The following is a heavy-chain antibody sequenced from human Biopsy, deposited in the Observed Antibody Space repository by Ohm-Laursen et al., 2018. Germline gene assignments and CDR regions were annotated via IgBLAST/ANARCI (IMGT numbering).Heavy chain of an antibody. V-gene: IGHV4-59*07. J-gene: IGHJ4*02. CDR2: IYYSGTT. Sequence: SDTLSLTWTVSGGSISSYYWNWIRQPPGKGLEWIGYIYYSGTTDYSPSLKSRVTISIDKSKDQFFLKLSSVTAEDTAGYYCARDDAVTVIRGLYYWGQGALVTVSS. D-gene: IGHD2-21*02. CDR3: ARDDAVTVIRGLYY. CDR1: GGSISSYY.